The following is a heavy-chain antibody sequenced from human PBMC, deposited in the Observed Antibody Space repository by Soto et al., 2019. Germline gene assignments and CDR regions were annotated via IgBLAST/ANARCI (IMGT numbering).Heavy chain of an antibody. CDR1: GFTFSSYA. J-gene: IGHJ4*02. CDR3: ASRSSGWYFEY. V-gene: IGHV3-23*01. CDR2: ISGSGGST. Sequence: EVQLLESGGGLVQPGGSLRLSCAASGFTFSSYAMNWVRQAPGKGLEWVSVISGSGGSTYYADSVKGRFTISRDNCKNTLYLQMNSMRAEDTAVYYCASRSSGWYFEYWGQGTLVTVSS. D-gene: IGHD6-19*01.